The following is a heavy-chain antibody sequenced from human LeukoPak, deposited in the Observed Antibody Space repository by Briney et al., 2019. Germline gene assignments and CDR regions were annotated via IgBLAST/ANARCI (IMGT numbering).Heavy chain of an antibody. CDR2: ISSSSTYI. J-gene: IGHJ4*02. D-gene: IGHD6-19*01. CDR1: GFIFSSYS. V-gene: IGHV3-21*01. Sequence: KPGGSLRLSCAASGFIFSSYSMNWVRQTPGKGLEWVSYISSSSTYIYYADSVKGRFTISRDNAKNSLYLQMNSLTAEDTAVYYCLSPGVAVTGTEYWGQGTRVTVSS. CDR3: LSPGVAVTGTEY.